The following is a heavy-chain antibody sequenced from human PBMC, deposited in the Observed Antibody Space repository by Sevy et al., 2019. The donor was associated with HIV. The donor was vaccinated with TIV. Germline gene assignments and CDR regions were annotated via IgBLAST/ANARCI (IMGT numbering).Heavy chain of an antibody. V-gene: IGHV3-23*01. CDR3: ATLRGGLYGSGYFQN. Sequence: GGSLRLSCAASGFTFGAYAMSWVRQAPGKGLEWVSCISSSGGSTYYADSVKGRFSISRDTSKNTLYLQMNSLRAEDTAVYYCATLRGGLYGSGYFQNWGQGTQVTVSS. J-gene: IGHJ1*01. CDR2: ISSSGGST. CDR1: GFTFGAYA. D-gene: IGHD3-10*01.